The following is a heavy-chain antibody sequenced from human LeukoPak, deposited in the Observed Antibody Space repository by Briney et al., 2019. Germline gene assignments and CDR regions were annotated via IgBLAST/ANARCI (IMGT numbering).Heavy chain of an antibody. V-gene: IGHV3-49*04. Sequence: GRSLRLSCTASGSTFGDYAMSWVRQAPGKGLEWVGFIRSKAYGGTTEYAAPVKGRFTISRDDSKSIAYLQMNSLKTEDTAVYYCTRDLRWLAYDYWGQGTLVTVSS. D-gene: IGHD6-19*01. CDR1: GSTFGDYA. J-gene: IGHJ4*02. CDR2: IRSKAYGGTT. CDR3: TRDLRWLAYDY.